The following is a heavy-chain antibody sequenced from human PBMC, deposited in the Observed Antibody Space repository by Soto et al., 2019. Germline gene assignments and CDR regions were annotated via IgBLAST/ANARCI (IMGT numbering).Heavy chain of an antibody. V-gene: IGHV1-18*01. CDR2: ISAYNGNT. Sequence: ASVKVSCKASGYTFTSYGISWVRQAPGQGLEWMGWISAYNGNTNYAQKLQGRVTMTTDTSTSTAYMELRSLRSDDTAVYYCARLLQDIVVVPAAMNYYYYTDVWGKGTTVTVSS. J-gene: IGHJ6*03. CDR3: ARLLQDIVVVPAAMNYYYYTDV. D-gene: IGHD2-2*01. CDR1: GYTFTSYG.